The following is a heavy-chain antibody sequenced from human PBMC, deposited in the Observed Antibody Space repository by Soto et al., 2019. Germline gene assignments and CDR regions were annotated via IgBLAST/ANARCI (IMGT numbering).Heavy chain of an antibody. CDR2: IYSGGST. D-gene: IGHD3-10*01. J-gene: IGHJ4*02. CDR3: ARDSPEYGTGSPLES. CDR1: GFTVSRSY. Sequence: EVWLVEAGGGLMQPGGSLRLSCAGSGFTVSRSYMNWVRQAPGKGLEWLSIIYSGGSTKYADSVKDRFTISRDTSKNTVYLHMDRLRAEDTAVYYCARDSPEYGTGSPLESWGQGTLVTVSS. V-gene: IGHV3-53*01.